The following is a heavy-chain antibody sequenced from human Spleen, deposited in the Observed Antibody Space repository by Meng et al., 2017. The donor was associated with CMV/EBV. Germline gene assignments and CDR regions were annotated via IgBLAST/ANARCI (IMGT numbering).Heavy chain of an antibody. CDR3: ARESPSITMVRGVIRSPRNNWFDP. V-gene: IGHV3-72*01. J-gene: IGHJ5*02. Sequence: VRQAPGKGLEWVGRSRNKANSYPTEYAESVKGRFTISRDDLKNSLYLQMKSLKTEDTAVYYCARESPSITMVRGVIRSPRNNWFDPWGQGTLVTVSS. D-gene: IGHD3-10*01. CDR2: SRNKANSYPT.